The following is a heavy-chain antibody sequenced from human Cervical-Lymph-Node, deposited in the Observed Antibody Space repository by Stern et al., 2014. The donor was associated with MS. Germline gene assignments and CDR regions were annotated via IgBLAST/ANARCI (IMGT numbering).Heavy chain of an antibody. V-gene: IGHV1-69*09. Sequence: VQLLESGAEVKKPGSSVKVSCKASGGTFSSDAISWVRQAPGQGLEWMGRIIPFLGIADYAQNFQGKVTITADRSTSTAYMEVSSLRSEDTAVYYCARDPHKGYWGQGTLVTVSS. J-gene: IGHJ4*02. CDR2: IIPFLGIA. CDR3: ARDPHKGY. CDR1: GGTFSSDA.